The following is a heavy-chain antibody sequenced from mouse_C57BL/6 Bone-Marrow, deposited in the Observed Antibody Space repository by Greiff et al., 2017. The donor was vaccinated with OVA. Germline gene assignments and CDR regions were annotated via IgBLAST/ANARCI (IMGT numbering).Heavy chain of an antibody. CDR3: ARQENYGSSYGY. Sequence: EVQVVESGGDLVKPGGSLKLSCAASGFTFSSYRMSWVRQTPDKRLEWVATIRSGGSYTYYPDSVKGRFTISRDTAKTTLYLQMSSLKSEDTAMYYCARQENYGSSYGYWGQGTTLTVSS. CDR2: IRSGGSYT. CDR1: GFTFSSYR. D-gene: IGHD1-1*01. J-gene: IGHJ2*01. V-gene: IGHV5-6*01.